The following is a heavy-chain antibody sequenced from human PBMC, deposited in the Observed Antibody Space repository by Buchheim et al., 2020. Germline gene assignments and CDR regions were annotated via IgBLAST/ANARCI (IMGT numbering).Heavy chain of an antibody. J-gene: IGHJ4*02. CDR2: ISYDGSNK. D-gene: IGHD2-21*02. CDR3: ATGSGHIVVVTTDY. Sequence: QVQLVESGGGVVQPGRSLRLSCAASGFTFSSYGMHWVRQAPGKGLEWVAVISYDGSNKYYADSVKGRFTISRDNSKTTLYLQMNSLRAEDTAVYYCATGSGHIVVVTTDYWGQGTL. CDR1: GFTFSSYG. V-gene: IGHV3-30*03.